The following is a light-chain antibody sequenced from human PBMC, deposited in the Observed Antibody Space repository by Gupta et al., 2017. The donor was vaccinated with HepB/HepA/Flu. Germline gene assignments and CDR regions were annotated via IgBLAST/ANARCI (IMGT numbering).Light chain of an antibody. CDR2: GNK. CDR3: QSYDSSLSGSLV. J-gene: IGLJ2*01. Sequence: QSVLTQPPPVSGAPGPRVTISCPGSSPNTGAGYDVHWYQQLPGTAPKLLLYGNKNRPSGVPDRFSGSKSDTSASLAITGLQAEDEADYYCQSYDSSLSGSLVFGGGTKLTVL. V-gene: IGLV1-40*01. CDR1: SPNTGAGYD.